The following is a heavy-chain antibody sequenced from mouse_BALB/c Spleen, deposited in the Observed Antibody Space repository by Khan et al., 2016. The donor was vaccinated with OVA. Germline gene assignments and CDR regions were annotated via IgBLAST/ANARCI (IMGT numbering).Heavy chain of an antibody. CDR1: GYSFTSGYV. CDR2: ISYSGST. V-gene: IGHV3-2*02. Sequence: EVQLQESGPGLVTPSQSLSLTCTVTGYSFTSGYVWNCIRQFPGNQLEWMVYISYSGSTNYNPPLKSRISITRDSSKNQFFLQLNAMTTEDTATYYCARTARIKYWGQGTTLTVSS. CDR3: ARTARIKY. J-gene: IGHJ2*01. D-gene: IGHD1-2*01.